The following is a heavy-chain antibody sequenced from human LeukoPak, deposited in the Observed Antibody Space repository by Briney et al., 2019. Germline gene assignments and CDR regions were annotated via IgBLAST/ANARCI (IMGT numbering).Heavy chain of an antibody. CDR2: IDPGDSDT. CDR3: ARLMANTWGVFDF. Sequence: GESLKISCKGSGYIFTNSWIAWVRQMPGEGLEWMGNIDPGDSDTTYSPSFQGQVTISADKSISTAYLQWSSLKASDSAMYYCARLMANTWGVFDFWGQGTLVTVSS. V-gene: IGHV5-51*01. CDR1: GYIFTNSW. J-gene: IGHJ4*02. D-gene: IGHD5-24*01.